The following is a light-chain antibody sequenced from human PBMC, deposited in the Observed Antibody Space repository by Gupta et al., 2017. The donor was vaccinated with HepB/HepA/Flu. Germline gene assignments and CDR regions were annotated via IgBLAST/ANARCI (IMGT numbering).Light chain of an antibody. J-gene: IGKJ4*01. Sequence: IVMTQSPLSLPVTPGEPASISCRSSQSLLHSNGLNYLDWELQKPGQSPQLLIYLGSKRDYGGTGSFSGSGEGKDFTWKSSRGEEEVGGGYYGMQDLANHTFGGGTKVEIK. V-gene: IGKV2-28*01. CDR2: LGS. CDR1: QSLLHSNGLNY. CDR3: MQDLANHT.